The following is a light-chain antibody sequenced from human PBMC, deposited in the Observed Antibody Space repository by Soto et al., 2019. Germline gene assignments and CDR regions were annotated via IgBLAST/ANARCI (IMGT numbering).Light chain of an antibody. CDR1: QNVRSN. CDR2: GAS. J-gene: IGKJ1*01. V-gene: IGKV3-15*01. Sequence: EIVMTQSPATLSVSPGETANLSCSASQNVRSNLAWYKQKPGQAPRLLSYGASTRATGIPARFSGRGSGTEFILTISSLQSEDFAVYYCQQYDDWPETFGQGTKVDIK. CDR3: QQYDDWPET.